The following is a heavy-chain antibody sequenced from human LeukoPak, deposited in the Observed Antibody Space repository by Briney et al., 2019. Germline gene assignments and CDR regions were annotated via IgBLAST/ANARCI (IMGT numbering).Heavy chain of an antibody. CDR2: ISSRSGTI. V-gene: IGHV3-48*01. CDR1: GFTFSSYS. J-gene: IGHJ4*02. CDR3: ARDLRGVVISDY. D-gene: IGHD3-3*01. Sequence: AGGSLRLSCAASGFTFSSYSMNWVRQAPGKGLEWVSYISSRSGTIFYADSVNGRFTISRDNAKNSLFLQLNSLRAEDTAVYYCARDLRGVVISDYWGQGTLVTVSS.